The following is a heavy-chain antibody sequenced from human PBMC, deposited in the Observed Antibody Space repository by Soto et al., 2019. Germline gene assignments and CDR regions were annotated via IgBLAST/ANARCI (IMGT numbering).Heavy chain of an antibody. J-gene: IGHJ2*01. CDR3: AGLIPFDWYFEL. V-gene: IGHV3-7*01. Sequence: EVQLVESGGALVQPGGSLRLSCADSGDTFSTYWMSWVRQAPGKGLEWVANIKQDGSDDFYVDSVKGRFTISRDNANNSLFLQMHSLTVEDTAVYYCAGLIPFDWYFELWGRGTLVTVSS. CDR2: IKQDGSDD. CDR1: GDTFSTYW. D-gene: IGHD3-16*01.